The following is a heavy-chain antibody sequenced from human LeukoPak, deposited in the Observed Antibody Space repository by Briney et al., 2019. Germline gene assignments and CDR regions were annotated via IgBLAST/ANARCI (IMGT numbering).Heavy chain of an antibody. Sequence: PGGSLRLSCAASGFTFGNYWMHWVRQAPGKGLVWVSRIASDGSSTNYADSVKGRFTISRDNTKNTLFLQLNSLRGEDTAVYYCARSSNHFNYWGQGTLVTVSS. CDR2: IASDGSST. V-gene: IGHV3-74*01. J-gene: IGHJ4*02. CDR3: ARSSNHFNY. D-gene: IGHD4-11*01. CDR1: GFTFGNYW.